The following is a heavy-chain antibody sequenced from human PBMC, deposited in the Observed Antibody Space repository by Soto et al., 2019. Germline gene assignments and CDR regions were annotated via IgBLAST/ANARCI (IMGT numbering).Heavy chain of an antibody. CDR2: IWYDGSIK. J-gene: IGHJ3*02. V-gene: IGHV3-33*01. D-gene: IGHD1-26*01. Sequence: QVQLVESGGGVVQPGRSLRLSCAASGFTFGIYGMHWVRQAPGKGLEWVAVIWYDGSIKYHADSVKGRFTISRDNSKNTVYLQMNSLRDEDTAVYYCARATSGSFDALDMWGQGTMVIVSS. CDR1: GFTFGIYG. CDR3: ARATSGSFDALDM.